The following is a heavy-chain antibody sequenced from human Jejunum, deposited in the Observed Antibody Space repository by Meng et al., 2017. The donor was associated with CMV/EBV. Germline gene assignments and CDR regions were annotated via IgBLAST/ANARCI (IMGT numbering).Heavy chain of an antibody. CDR1: GFTLSSFG. V-gene: IGHV3-33*06. CDR3: AKDRSSTTLPVFHR. Sequence: SGFTLSSFGMHWFRQTPGKGLEWLAAIWYDGRHTFYADSVQGRFIISRDDSKSSLYLYMNSLRGDDSGVYYCAKDRSSTTLPVFHRWGQGTPVTVSS. J-gene: IGHJ5*02. D-gene: IGHD5/OR15-5a*01. CDR2: IWYDGRHT.